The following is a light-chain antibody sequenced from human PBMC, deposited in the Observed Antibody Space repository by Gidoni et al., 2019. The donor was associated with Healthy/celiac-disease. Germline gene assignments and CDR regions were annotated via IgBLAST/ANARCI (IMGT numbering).Light chain of an antibody. CDR3: MIWHSSAVV. CDR1: SGINVGTYR. CDR2: YKSDSDK. Sequence: QAVLTQPASLSASPGASASPTCTLRSGINVGTYRIYWYQQKPESPPQYLLRYKSDSDKQQGSGVPSRCSGSKDASANAGILLISGLQSEDEADYYCMIWHSSAVVFGGGTKLTVL. V-gene: IGLV5-45*01. J-gene: IGLJ2*01.